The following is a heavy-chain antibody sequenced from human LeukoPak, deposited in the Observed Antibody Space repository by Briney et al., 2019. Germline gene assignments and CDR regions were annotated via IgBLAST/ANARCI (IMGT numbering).Heavy chain of an antibody. V-gene: IGHV3-30-3*01. CDR3: ARDVERLFDY. Sequence: PGRSLRLSCAASGFTFSSYAMHWVRQAPGKGLEWVAVISYDGSNKYYADSVKGRFTISRDNSKNTLYLQMNSLRAEDTAVYYCARDVERLFDYXXXXXXVTXSS. CDR2: ISYDGSNK. J-gene: IGHJ4*01. CDR1: GFTFSSYA. D-gene: IGHD1-1*01.